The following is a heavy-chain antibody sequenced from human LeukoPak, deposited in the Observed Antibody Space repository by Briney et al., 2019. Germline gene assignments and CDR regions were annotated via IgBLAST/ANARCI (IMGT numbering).Heavy chain of an antibody. Sequence: GGSLGLSCAASGFTFSSYWISWVRQAPGKGLEWVANIKQDGSAQYYVDSVKGRFTISRDNAKNSVYLQMNSLRAEDTAVYYCAREPSGWYLDYWGQGTLVTVSS. J-gene: IGHJ4*02. CDR3: AREPSGWYLDY. V-gene: IGHV3-7*01. D-gene: IGHD6-19*01. CDR2: IKQDGSAQ. CDR1: GFTFSSYW.